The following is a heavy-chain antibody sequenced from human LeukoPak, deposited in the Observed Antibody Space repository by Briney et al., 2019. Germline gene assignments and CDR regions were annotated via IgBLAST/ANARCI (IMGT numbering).Heavy chain of an antibody. Sequence: PLASVKVSCKASGYTFTGYYMHWVRQAPGQGLERMGWINPNSGGTNYAQKFQGRVTMTRDTSISTAYMELSRLRSDDTAVYYCARVIAARRDAFDIWGQGTMVTVSS. D-gene: IGHD6-6*01. CDR3: ARVIAARRDAFDI. CDR1: GYTFTGYY. CDR2: INPNSGGT. J-gene: IGHJ3*02. V-gene: IGHV1-2*02.